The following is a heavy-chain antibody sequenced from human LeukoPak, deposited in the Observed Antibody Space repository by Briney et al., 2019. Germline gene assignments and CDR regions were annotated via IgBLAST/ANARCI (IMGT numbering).Heavy chain of an antibody. Sequence: SQTLSLTCAISGDSVSSNSAAWNWIRQSPSRGLEWLGRTYYRSKWYNDYAVSVKSRITINPDASKNQFSLQLNSVTPEDTAVYCCARDYYDSTDYWFDPWGQGTLVTVSS. J-gene: IGHJ5*02. V-gene: IGHV6-1*01. CDR1: GDSVSSNSAA. D-gene: IGHD3-22*01. CDR2: TYYRSKWYN. CDR3: ARDYYDSTDYWFDP.